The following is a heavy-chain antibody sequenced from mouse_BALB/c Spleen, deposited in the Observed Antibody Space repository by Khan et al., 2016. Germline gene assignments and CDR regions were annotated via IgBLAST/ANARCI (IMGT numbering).Heavy chain of an antibody. D-gene: IGHD1-1*01. CDR3: AIWVYYYGSSYGWFAY. Sequence: QVQLQQTGAELAKPGASVKMSCKASGYTFTDYWMHWVKQRPGQGLEWIGYINPNTGYTEYNQKFKDKATLTADKSSRTAYMQLSGLSSEDSAVYYCAIWVYYYGSSYGWFAYWGQGTLVTVSA. CDR1: GYTFTDYW. CDR2: INPNTGYT. J-gene: IGHJ3*01. V-gene: IGHV1-7*01.